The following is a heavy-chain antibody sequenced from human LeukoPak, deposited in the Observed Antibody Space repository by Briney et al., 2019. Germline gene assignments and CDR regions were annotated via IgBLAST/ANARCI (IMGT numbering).Heavy chain of an antibody. V-gene: IGHV1-8*01. D-gene: IGHD3-10*01. CDR1: GYTFTSYD. J-gene: IGHJ6*03. CDR3: ARGRGGSGRYYFYYYYYMDV. CDR2: MNPNSGNT. Sequence: ASVKVSCKASGYTFTSYDINWVRQATGQGLEWMGWMNPNSGNTGYAQKFQGRVTMTRNISISTAYMELSSLRSEDTAVYYCARGRGGSGRYYFYYYYYMDVWGKGTTVTISS.